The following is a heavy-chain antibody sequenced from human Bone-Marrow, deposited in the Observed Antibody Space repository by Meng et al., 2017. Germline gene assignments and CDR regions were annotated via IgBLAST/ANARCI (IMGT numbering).Heavy chain of an antibody. Sequence: GESLKISCAASGFTFSSYAMSWVRQAPGKGLESVSAISGSGGSTYYADSVKGRFTISRDNSKNTLYLQMNSLRAEDTAVYYCAKPLTMTGYFFPGPYYYGMDVWGQGTTVTVSS. D-gene: IGHD3-9*01. J-gene: IGHJ6*02. V-gene: IGHV3-23*01. CDR3: AKPLTMTGYFFPGPYYYGMDV. CDR1: GFTFSSYA. CDR2: ISGSGGST.